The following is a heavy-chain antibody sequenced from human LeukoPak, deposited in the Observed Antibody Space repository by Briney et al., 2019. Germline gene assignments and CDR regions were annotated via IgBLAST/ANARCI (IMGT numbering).Heavy chain of an antibody. CDR1: GFTFDTYT. CDR2: ISGSGGST. J-gene: IGHJ4*02. Sequence: GGSLRLSCVASGFTFDTYTINWVRQAPGKGLEWVSAISGSGGSTYYADSVKGRFTISRDNSKNTLYLQMNSLRAEDTAIYYCAKDADRIVGATSFDYWGQGTLVTVSS. V-gene: IGHV3-23*01. CDR3: AKDADRIVGATSFDY. D-gene: IGHD1-26*01.